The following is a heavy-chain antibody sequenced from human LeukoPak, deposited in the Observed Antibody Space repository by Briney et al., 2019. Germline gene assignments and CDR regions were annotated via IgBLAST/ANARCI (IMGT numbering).Heavy chain of an antibody. V-gene: IGHV4-4*02. D-gene: IGHD6-25*01. Sequence: PSETLSLTCGVSGGSISSSYWWSWVRQPPGKGLEWIGEINHSGSTNYNPSLKSRVTISVDTSKNQFSLKLSSVTAADTAVYYCARGRRHGYWGQGTLVTVSS. CDR1: GGSISSSYW. CDR3: ARGRRHGY. J-gene: IGHJ4*02. CDR2: INHSGST.